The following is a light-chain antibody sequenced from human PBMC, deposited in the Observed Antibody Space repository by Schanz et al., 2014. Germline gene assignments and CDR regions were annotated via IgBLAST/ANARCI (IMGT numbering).Light chain of an antibody. V-gene: IGKV1-39*01. J-gene: IGKJ3*01. CDR2: TAS. CDR3: QQYTSSFT. Sequence: DIQMTQSPSSLSASVGDRVTITCRASQSISSYLNWYQQKPGKAPKLLIYTASSLQSGVPSRFSGSGSGTEFTLTISSLQTEDFAVYYCQQYTSSFTFGPGTKVEIK. CDR1: QSISSY.